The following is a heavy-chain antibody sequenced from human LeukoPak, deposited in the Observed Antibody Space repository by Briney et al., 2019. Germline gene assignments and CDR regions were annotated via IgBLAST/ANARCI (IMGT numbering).Heavy chain of an antibody. D-gene: IGHD1-14*01. V-gene: IGHV4-30-4*08. J-gene: IGHJ4*02. CDR1: GGSISSGDYY. CDR2: IYYSGST. Sequence: SQTLSLTCTVSGGSISSGDYYWSWIRQPAGKGLEWIGYIYYSGSTYYNPSLKSRVTISVDTSKNQFSLKLSSVTAADTAVYYCARKRTGSDYFDYWGQGTLVTVSS. CDR3: ARKRTGSDYFDY.